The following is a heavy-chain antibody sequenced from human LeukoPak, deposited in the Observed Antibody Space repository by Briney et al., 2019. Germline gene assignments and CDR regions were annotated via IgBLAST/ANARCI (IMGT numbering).Heavy chain of an antibody. CDR3: ARDGEVDGDYRSFDY. J-gene: IGHJ4*02. V-gene: IGHV1-69*06. Sequence: GASVKVSCKASGGTFSSYAISWVRQAPGQGLEWMGGIIPIFGTANYAQKFQGRVTITADKSTSTAYMELSSLRSEDTAVYYCARDGEVDGDYRSFDYWGQGTLVTVSS. D-gene: IGHD4-17*01. CDR1: GGTFSSYA. CDR2: IIPIFGTA.